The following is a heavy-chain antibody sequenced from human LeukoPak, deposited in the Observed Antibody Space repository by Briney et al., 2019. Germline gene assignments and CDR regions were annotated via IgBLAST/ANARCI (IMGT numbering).Heavy chain of an antibody. Sequence: SETLSLTCTVSGGSISSYYWSWIRQPPGKGLEWIGYIYYSGGTNYNPSLKSRVTISVDTSKNQFSLKLSSVTAADTAVYYCARVLMAAFDYGMDVWGQGTTVTVSS. CDR3: ARVLMAAFDYGMDV. CDR2: IYYSGGT. J-gene: IGHJ6*02. V-gene: IGHV4-59*01. CDR1: GGSISSYY. D-gene: IGHD6-13*01.